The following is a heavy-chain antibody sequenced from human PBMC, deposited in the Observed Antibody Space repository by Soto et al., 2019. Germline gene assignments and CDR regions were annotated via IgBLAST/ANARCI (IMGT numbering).Heavy chain of an antibody. Sequence: SLRLSCTGSGFNFGNYAMSWVRQAPVKGPEWVGFIRSETYGGTPDYAASLRGRFTISRDDSKSIAYLEINSLQTDDTAVYYCTRYYYASSGYYVYWGQGTLVTVSS. V-gene: IGHV3-49*04. CDR1: GFNFGNYA. CDR3: TRYYYASSGYYVY. D-gene: IGHD3-22*01. J-gene: IGHJ4*02. CDR2: IRSETYGGTP.